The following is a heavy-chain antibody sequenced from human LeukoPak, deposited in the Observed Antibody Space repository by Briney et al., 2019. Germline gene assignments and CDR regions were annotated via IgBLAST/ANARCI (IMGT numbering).Heavy chain of an antibody. CDR1: GFTFSSYA. V-gene: IGHV3-23*01. D-gene: IGHD3-10*01. CDR2: VSGSGDST. Sequence: GGSLRLSCAASGFTFSSYAINWVRQAPGKGLEWVSAVSGSGDSTYYADSVKGRFTISRDNSKNTLYLQMNSLRAEDTAIYYCARGITMVRGVTPNYFDYWGQGTLVTVSS. CDR3: ARGITMVRGVTPNYFDY. J-gene: IGHJ4*02.